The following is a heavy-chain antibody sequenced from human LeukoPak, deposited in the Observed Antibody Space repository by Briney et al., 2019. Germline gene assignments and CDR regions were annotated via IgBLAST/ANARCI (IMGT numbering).Heavy chain of an antibody. CDR1: GFTFSDYY. CDR2: ISSSGSTI. Sequence: GRSLRLSCAACGFTFSDYYMSWIRQAPGKGLEWVSYISSSGSTIYYADSVKGRFTISRDNAKNSLYLQMNSLRAEDTAVYSCARSPHSSGWYVLGFDYWGQGTLVTVSS. J-gene: IGHJ4*02. V-gene: IGHV3-11*01. D-gene: IGHD6-19*01. CDR3: ARSPHSSGWYVLGFDY.